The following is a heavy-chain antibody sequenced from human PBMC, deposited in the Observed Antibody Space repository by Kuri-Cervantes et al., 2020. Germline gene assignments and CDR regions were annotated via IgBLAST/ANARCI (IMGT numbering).Heavy chain of an antibody. CDR2: MRYDGSNK. CDR3: AKEEARGTVTNAKSAFHI. V-gene: IGHV3-30*02. J-gene: IGHJ3*02. D-gene: IGHD4-17*01. CDR1: GLTFSSYG. Sequence: GGSLRLSCAVSGLTFSSYGMHWVRQTPGTGLEWVAFMRYDGSNKYYADSVKGRFTISRDNSKNTLYLQMNSLRAEDTAVYYCAKEEARGTVTNAKSAFHIWGQGTLVTVSS.